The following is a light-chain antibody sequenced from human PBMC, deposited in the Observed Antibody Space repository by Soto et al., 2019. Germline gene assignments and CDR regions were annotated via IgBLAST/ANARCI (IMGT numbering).Light chain of an antibody. Sequence: QSVLTQPASVSGSPGQSITISCTGTSSDVGSYNLVSWYQQHPGKAPKLMIYEGSKRPSGVPDRFSGSKSGTSASLAINGLQAEDEAHYYCQSYDNSLSGSWVFGGGTQLTVL. J-gene: IGLJ3*02. V-gene: IGLV2-14*02. CDR1: SSDVGSYNL. CDR3: QSYDNSLSGSWV. CDR2: EGS.